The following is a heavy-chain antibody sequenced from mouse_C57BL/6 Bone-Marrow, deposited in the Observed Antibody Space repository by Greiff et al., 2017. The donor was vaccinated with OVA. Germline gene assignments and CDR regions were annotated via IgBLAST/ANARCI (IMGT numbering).Heavy chain of an antibody. V-gene: IGHV14-4*01. Sequence: VQLKESGAELVRPGASVKLSCTASGFNIKDDYMHWVKQRPEQGLEWIGWIDPENGDTEYASKFQGKATITADTSSNTAYLQLSSLTSEDTAVYYCGAPTGDGYWGQGTTLTVSS. CDR1: GFNIKDDY. D-gene: IGHD1-1*01. CDR3: GAPTGDGY. CDR2: IDPENGDT. J-gene: IGHJ2*01.